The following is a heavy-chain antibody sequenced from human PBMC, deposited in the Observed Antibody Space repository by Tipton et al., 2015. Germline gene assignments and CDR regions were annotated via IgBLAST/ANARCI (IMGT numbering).Heavy chain of an antibody. CDR1: GGSISSYY. CDR3: ARLGRWLEVDF. J-gene: IGHJ4*02. CDR2: IYYSGGT. D-gene: IGHD5-24*01. Sequence: TLSLTCTVSGGSISSYYWSWIRQPPGKGLEFIGSIYYSGGTYYNPSLKTRLTMSVDTSQNQFSLQRSSVTAADTAVYYCARLGRWLEVDFWGQGTLVTVSS. V-gene: IGHV4-59*04.